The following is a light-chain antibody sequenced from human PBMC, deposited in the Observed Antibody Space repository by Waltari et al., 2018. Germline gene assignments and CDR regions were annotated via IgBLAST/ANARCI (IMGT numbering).Light chain of an antibody. Sequence: SFELTQPSSVSVSPGQTASIACSGYHLGRKGTSWYQQKAGQSPVLVIYADSERPSGVPGRFSAARSGDTVTLNISGTQDLDEADYYCQTWDSNIFVFGPGTKVTVL. CDR1: HLGRKG. J-gene: IGLJ1*01. V-gene: IGLV3-1*01. CDR3: QTWDSNIFV. CDR2: ADS.